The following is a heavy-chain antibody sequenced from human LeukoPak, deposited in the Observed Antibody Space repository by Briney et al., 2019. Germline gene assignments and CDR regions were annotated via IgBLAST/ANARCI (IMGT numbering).Heavy chain of an antibody. D-gene: IGHD3-22*01. Sequence: GGSLRLSCAASGFHFSSYSLNWVRPDPRKWKERVSYITSSSSTIYYADSVKGRFTISRDNAKNSLYLQMNSLRDEDTAVYYCAREVVSYYDSSGYYFFDYWGQGTLVTVSS. J-gene: IGHJ4*02. CDR3: AREVVSYYDSSGYYFFDY. V-gene: IGHV3-48*02. CDR2: ITSSSSTI. CDR1: GFHFSSYS.